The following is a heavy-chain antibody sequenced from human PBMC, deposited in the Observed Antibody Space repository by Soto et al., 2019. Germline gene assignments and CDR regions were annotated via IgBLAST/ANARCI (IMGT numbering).Heavy chain of an antibody. CDR1: GDSVSSNSAA. Sequence: SQTLSLTCAISGDSVSSNSAAWNWIRQSPSRGLEWLGRTYYRSKWYNDYAVSVKSRITINPDTSKNQFSLQLNSVTPKDTAVYYCARESCSSTSCYVRRYYHYYYYGMDVWGQGTTVTVSS. J-gene: IGHJ6*02. D-gene: IGHD2-2*01. CDR2: TYYRSKWYN. V-gene: IGHV6-1*01. CDR3: ARESCSSTSCYVRRYYHYYYYGMDV.